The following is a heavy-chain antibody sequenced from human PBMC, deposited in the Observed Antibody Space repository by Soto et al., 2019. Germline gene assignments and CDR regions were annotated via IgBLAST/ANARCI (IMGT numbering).Heavy chain of an antibody. V-gene: IGHV3-48*02. J-gene: IGHJ6*02. CDR3: ARASWNYDSSGYYFPDYYYYYGMDV. Sequence: GSLRLSCAASGFTFSSYGMHWVRQAPGKGLEWVSYISSSSSTIYYADSVKGRFTISRDNAKNSLYLQMNSLRDEDTAVYYCARASWNYDSSGYYFPDYYYYYGMDVWGQGTTVTVSS. CDR2: ISSSSSTI. CDR1: GFTFSSYG. D-gene: IGHD3-22*01.